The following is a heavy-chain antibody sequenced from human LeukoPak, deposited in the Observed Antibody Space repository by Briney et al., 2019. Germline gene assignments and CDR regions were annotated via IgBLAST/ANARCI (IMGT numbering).Heavy chain of an antibody. CDR3: ARDFGYCSTTSCYDQ. D-gene: IGHD2-2*03. Sequence: GGSLRLSCAASGFTVSSNYMSWVRQAPGKGLEWVSVIYTGGSTYYADSVKGRFTISRDNSKNTLLLQMNSLRAEDAAVYYCARDFGYCSTTSCYDQWGQGTLVTVSS. CDR2: IYTGGST. V-gene: IGHV3-53*01. J-gene: IGHJ4*02. CDR1: GFTVSSNY.